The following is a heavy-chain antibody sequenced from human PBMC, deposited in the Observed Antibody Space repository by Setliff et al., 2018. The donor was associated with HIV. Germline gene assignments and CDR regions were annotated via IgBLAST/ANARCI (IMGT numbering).Heavy chain of an antibody. CDR3: ARPTTGVGGGAAFDI. D-gene: IGHD2-8*01. Sequence: KASETLSLTCTVSGGSVSSRGYYWGWIRQPPGKGPEWIANILYGGNTYYNPSLKSRVTISVDTSKNHFSLKLNSVAAADTAAYFCARPTTGVGGGAAFDIWGQGAMVTVSS. CDR1: GGSVSSRGYY. J-gene: IGHJ3*02. V-gene: IGHV4-39*02. CDR2: ILYGGNT.